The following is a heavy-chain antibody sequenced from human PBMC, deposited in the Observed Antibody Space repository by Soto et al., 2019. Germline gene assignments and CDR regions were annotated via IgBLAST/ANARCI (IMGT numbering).Heavy chain of an antibody. Sequence: PGGSLRLSCAASGFTFSSYWMSWVRQAPGKGLEWVANIKQDGSEKYYVDSVKGRFTISRDNTKNSLYLQMNSLRADDTAVYYCARGDYYDSSGPFYDAFDIWGQGTMVTVSS. CDR3: ARGDYYDSSGPFYDAFDI. D-gene: IGHD3-22*01. CDR2: IKQDGSEK. CDR1: GFTFSSYW. V-gene: IGHV3-7*03. J-gene: IGHJ3*02.